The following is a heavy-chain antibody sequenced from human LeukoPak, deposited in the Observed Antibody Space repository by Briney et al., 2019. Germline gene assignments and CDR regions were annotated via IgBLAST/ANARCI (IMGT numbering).Heavy chain of an antibody. J-gene: IGHJ4*02. CDR2: ISAYNGNT. CDR1: AYTFTSYG. CDR3: ARGHPYYYGSGSCYPFDY. D-gene: IGHD3-10*01. V-gene: IGHV1-18*01. Sequence: GASVKVSCKPSAYTFTSYGISWVRQAPGQGLEWMGWISAYNGNTNYAQRLQGRVTMTTDTSTSTAYMELRSLRSDDTAVYYCARGHPYYYGSGSCYPFDYWGQGTLVTVSS.